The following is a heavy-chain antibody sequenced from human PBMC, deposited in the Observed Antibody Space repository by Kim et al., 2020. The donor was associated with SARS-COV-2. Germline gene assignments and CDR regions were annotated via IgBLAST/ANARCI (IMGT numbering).Heavy chain of an antibody. V-gene: IGHV4-39*01. CDR3: AVSTGYYQGLDY. Sequence: SETLSLTCTVSGGSISSSSYYWGWIRQPPGKGLEWVGTISYRGNTYYNPSLKTRLTISVDTSNNQFSLKLNSVTAADTAVYYCAVSTGYYQGLDYWGQGT. CDR2: ISYRGNT. CDR1: GGSISSSSYY. J-gene: IGHJ4*02. D-gene: IGHD6-19*01.